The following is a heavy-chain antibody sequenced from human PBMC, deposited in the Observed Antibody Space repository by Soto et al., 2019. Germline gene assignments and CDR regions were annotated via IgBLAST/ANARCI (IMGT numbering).Heavy chain of an antibody. Sequence: QITLKESGPALVKPTQTLTLTCTISGFSLNTDGVGVGWIRQPPGKALEWLALIYWSDEKRYSPSLETRLTITKDTSRNQVVLTMTNMDPVDTATYYCVRRPPYTNDLDYWGRGTLVTVSS. CDR3: VRRPPYTNDLDY. V-gene: IGHV2-5*01. CDR1: GFSLNTDGVG. D-gene: IGHD1-1*01. CDR2: IYWSDEK. J-gene: IGHJ4*02.